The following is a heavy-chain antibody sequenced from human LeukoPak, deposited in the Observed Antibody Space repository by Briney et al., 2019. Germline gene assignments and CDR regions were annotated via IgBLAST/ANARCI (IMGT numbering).Heavy chain of an antibody. CDR1: GGSISSSSCY. CDR3: ARLARSSTTYYDFWSGYHHFDY. V-gene: IGHV4-39*01. CDR2: IYYSGST. Sequence: AETLSLTCTVSGGSISSSSCYWGWIRQPPGKGLEWIGSIYYSGSTYYNPSLKSRVTISVDTSKNQFSLKLSSVTAADTAVYYCARLARSSTTYYDFWSGYHHFDYWGQGTLVTVSS. D-gene: IGHD3-3*01. J-gene: IGHJ4*02.